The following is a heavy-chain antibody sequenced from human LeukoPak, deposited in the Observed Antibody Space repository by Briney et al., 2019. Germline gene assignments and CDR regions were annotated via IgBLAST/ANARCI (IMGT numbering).Heavy chain of an antibody. J-gene: IGHJ5*02. Sequence: PSETLSLTCTVSGGSISSGGYYWSWIRQHPGKGLEWIGYIYYSGSTYYNPSLKSRVTISVDTSKNQFSLKLSSVTAADTAVHYCARVGRYCSGGSCYSGSFDPWGQGTLVTVSS. V-gene: IGHV4-31*03. CDR3: ARVGRYCSGGSCYSGSFDP. D-gene: IGHD2-15*01. CDR2: IYYSGST. CDR1: GGSISSGGYY.